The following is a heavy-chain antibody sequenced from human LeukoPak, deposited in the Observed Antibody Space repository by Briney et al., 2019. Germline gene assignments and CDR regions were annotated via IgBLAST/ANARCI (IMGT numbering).Heavy chain of an antibody. J-gene: IGHJ6*02. CDR3: AREGYSTSYYYYGMDV. D-gene: IGHD1-1*01. Sequence: GASVKVSCKASGYIFSNYGINWVRQAPGQGLEWMGWISNYNGYPNYAQKVQGRVIMTTDRSTSTAYMELTRLRSDDTAVYYCAREGYSTSYYYYGMDVWGQGTTVTVSS. V-gene: IGHV1-18*01. CDR1: GYIFSNYG. CDR2: ISNYNGYP.